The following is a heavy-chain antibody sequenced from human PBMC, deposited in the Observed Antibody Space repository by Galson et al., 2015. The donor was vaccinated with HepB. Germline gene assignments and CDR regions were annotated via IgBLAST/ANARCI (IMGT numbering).Heavy chain of an antibody. CDR2: IKSKTDGGTT. CDR1: GFTFSNAW. D-gene: IGHD6-13*01. J-gene: IGHJ4*02. Sequence: SLRLSCAASGFTFSNAWMSWVRQAPGKGLEWVGRIKSKTDGGTTDYAAPVKGRFTISRDDSKNTLYLQMNSLKTEDTAVYYCTTEPSSSWYLRDYFDYWGQGTLVTVSS. CDR3: TTEPSSSWYLRDYFDY. V-gene: IGHV3-15*01.